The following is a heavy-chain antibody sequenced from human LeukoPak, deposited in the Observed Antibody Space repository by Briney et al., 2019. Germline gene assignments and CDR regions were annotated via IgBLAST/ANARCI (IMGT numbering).Heavy chain of an antibody. CDR3: ARHSPHYDFWSGKPRDYYGMDV. CDR2: IYYSGST. J-gene: IGHJ6*02. Sequence: SETLSLTCTVSGGSISSYYWSWIRQPPGKGLEWIGYIYYSGSTNYNPSLKSRVTISVDTSKNQFSLKLSSVTAADTAVYYCARHSPHYDFWSGKPRDYYGMDVWGQGTTVTVSS. V-gene: IGHV4-59*08. CDR1: GGSISSYY. D-gene: IGHD3-3*01.